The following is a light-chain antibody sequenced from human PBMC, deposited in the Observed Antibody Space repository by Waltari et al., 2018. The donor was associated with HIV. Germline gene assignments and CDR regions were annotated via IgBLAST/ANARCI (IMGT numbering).Light chain of an antibody. CDR1: SANRGAGSH. Sequence: QSVLTQPPSVSGAPGQRVTLSCTGGSANRGAGSHVHWYQQLPGTAPKLLIHDNINRPSCVPDRFSGSRTGTSASLDITGLQAEDEADYYCQSYDTRLSAWVFGGGTKLTVL. CDR3: QSYDTRLSAWV. J-gene: IGLJ3*02. CDR2: DNI. V-gene: IGLV1-40*01.